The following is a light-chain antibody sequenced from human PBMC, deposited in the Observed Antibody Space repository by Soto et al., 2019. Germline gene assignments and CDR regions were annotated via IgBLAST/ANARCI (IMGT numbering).Light chain of an antibody. CDR1: SSDVGSYNL. CDR3: CSYAGSSTFV. J-gene: IGLJ1*01. V-gene: IGLV2-23*01. Sequence: QSVLTQPASVSGSPGQSITISCTGTSSDVGSYNLVSWYQQHPGKAPKLMIYEGSKRPSGVSNRFSGSKFGNTASLTISGLQAEDEADYYCCSYAGSSTFVFGTGTKVIVL. CDR2: EGS.